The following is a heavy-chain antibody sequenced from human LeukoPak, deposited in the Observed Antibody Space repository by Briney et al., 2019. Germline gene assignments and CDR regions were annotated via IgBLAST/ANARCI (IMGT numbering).Heavy chain of an antibody. V-gene: IGHV4-59*01. D-gene: IGHD3-22*01. CDR2: VYYSGSS. CDR3: ARDLGFYDSSGYLDY. CDR1: GGSISSYY. Sequence: SETLSLTCTVSGGSISSYYWSWIRQPPGKGLEWIGYVYYSGSSNYNPSLKSRVTISLDTSKNQFSLKLNSVTAADTAVYYCARDLGFYDSSGYLDYWGQGTLVTVSS. J-gene: IGHJ4*02.